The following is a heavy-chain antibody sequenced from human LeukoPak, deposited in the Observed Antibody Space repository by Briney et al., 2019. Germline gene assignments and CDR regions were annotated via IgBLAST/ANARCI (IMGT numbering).Heavy chain of an antibody. CDR2: ISGDGEST. D-gene: IGHD2/OR15-2a*01. J-gene: IGHJ4*02. Sequence: GGSLRLSCAASGFTFTSYALDWVRQAPGKGLEWISVISGDGESTHYADSVKGRFTISRDNSKNTLYLQMNSLRAEDTAVYYCARDEYKADAYWGQGTLVTVSS. CDR3: ARDEYKADAY. CDR1: GFTFTSYA. V-gene: IGHV3-23*01.